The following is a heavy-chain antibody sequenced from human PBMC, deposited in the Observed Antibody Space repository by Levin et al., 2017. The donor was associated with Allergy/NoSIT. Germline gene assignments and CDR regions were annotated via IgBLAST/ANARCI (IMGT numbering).Heavy chain of an antibody. J-gene: IGHJ4*02. CDR3: ARDYLRYSSSSPSTIDY. CDR1: GFTFSSYA. Sequence: QTGGSLRLSCAASGFTFSSYAMHWVRQAPGKGLEWVAVISYDGSNKYYADSVKGRFTISRDNSKNTLYLQMNSLRAEDTAVYYCARDYLRYSSSSPSTIDYWGQGTLVTVSS. D-gene: IGHD6-6*01. CDR2: ISYDGSNK. V-gene: IGHV3-30*04.